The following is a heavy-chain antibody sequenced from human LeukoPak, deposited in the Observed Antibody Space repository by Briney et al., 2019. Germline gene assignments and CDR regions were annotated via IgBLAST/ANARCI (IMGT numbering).Heavy chain of an antibody. CDR2: IYTSGST. J-gene: IGHJ2*01. D-gene: IGHD6-19*01. Sequence: SETLSLTCTASGGSISSGSYYWSWIRQPAGKGLEWIGRIYTSGSTNYNPSLKSRVTMSVDTSKNQFSLKLSSVTAADTAVYYCARLDSSGWSFLDLWYFDLWGRGTLVTVSS. CDR1: GGSISSGSYY. V-gene: IGHV4-61*02. CDR3: ARLDSSGWSFLDLWYFDL.